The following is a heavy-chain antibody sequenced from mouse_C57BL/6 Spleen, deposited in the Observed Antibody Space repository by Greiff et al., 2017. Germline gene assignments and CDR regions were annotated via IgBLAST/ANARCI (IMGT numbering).Heavy chain of an antibody. CDR1: GFTFSDFY. V-gene: IGHV7-1*01. D-gene: IGHD1-1*01. Sequence: EVKLMESGGGLVQSGRSLRLSCATSGFTFSDFYMEWVRQAPGKGLEWIAASRNKANDYTTEYSASVKGRFIVSRDTSQSILYLQMNALRAEDTAIYYCAREEDYYGSSVCAYWGQGTLVTVSA. CDR3: AREEDYYGSSVCAY. J-gene: IGHJ3*01. CDR2: SRNKANDYTT.